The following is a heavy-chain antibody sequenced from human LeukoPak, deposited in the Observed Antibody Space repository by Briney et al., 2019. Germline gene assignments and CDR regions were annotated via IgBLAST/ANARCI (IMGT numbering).Heavy chain of an antibody. D-gene: IGHD1-26*01. CDR2: INSDGSST. Sequence: GGSLRLSCAASGSTFSSYWMHWVRQAPGKGLVWVSRINSDGSSTSYADSVKGRFTISRDNAKNTLYLQMNSLRAEDTSVYYCARDRNTGSSYENLFEYWGQGSLVTVSS. CDR1: GSTFSSYW. CDR3: ARDRNTGSSYENLFEY. J-gene: IGHJ4*02. V-gene: IGHV3-74*01.